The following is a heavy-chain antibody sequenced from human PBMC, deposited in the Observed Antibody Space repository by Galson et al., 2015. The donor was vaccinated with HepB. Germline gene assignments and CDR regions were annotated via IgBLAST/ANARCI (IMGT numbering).Heavy chain of an antibody. J-gene: IGHJ4*02. CDR1: GFPFNIYV. Sequence: SLRLSCAASGFPFNIYVMSWVRHTPDKGLEWVAAIRGSGWSTYYADSVKGRFTISRDNYKNMVYLQMNSLRAEDTAVYFCAKEQARSGSGPSRCDYWGQGALGTVSS. CDR3: AKEQARSGSGPSRCDY. CDR2: IRGSGWST. D-gene: IGHD3-10*01. V-gene: IGHV3-23*01.